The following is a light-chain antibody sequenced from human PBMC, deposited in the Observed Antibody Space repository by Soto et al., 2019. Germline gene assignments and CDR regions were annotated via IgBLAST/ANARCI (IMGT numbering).Light chain of an antibody. CDR3: QQYRNWPRT. J-gene: IGKJ1*01. Sequence: EIGLTPSPGTLAVSPVARXCLSXTASQSVDINLAWYQQRXGQAPRLXVYGASTKATDMPGRFSGRGSGTEFTLTINNLQPEDFAVYDCQQYRNWPRTFGQGTKGDIK. V-gene: IGKV3-15*01. CDR2: GAS. CDR1: QSVDIN.